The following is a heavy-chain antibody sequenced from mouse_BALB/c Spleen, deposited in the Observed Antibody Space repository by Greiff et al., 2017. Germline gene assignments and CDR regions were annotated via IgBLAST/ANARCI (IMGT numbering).Heavy chain of an antibody. V-gene: IGHV8-8*01. D-gene: IGHD2-3*01. CDR3: ARMDGPYYAMDY. CDR2: IWWNDDK. J-gene: IGHJ4*01. CDR1: GFSLSTSGMS. Sequence: QVTLKESGPGILQPSQTLSLTCSFSGFSLSTSGMSVGWIRQPSGKGLEWLAHIWWNDDKYYNPALKSRLTISKDTSNNQVFLKIASVVTADTATYYCARMDGPYYAMDYWGQGTSVTVSS.